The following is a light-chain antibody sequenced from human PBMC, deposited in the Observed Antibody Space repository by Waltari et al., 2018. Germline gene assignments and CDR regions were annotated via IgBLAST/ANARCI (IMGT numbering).Light chain of an antibody. J-gene: IGKJ3*01. V-gene: IGKV3-11*01. CDR1: QSVSSY. CDR3: QQRSNWPL. CDR2: YAS. Sequence: EIVLTQSPATLSLSPGERATLSCRASQSVSSYLAWYQQKPGQAPRLLIYYASNRSTGIPARFSGSGSGTDFTLTISSLEPEDCAVYYCQQRSNWPLFGPGTKVDIK.